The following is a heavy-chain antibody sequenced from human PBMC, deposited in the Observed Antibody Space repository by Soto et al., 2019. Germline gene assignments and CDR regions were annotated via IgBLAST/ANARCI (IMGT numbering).Heavy chain of an antibody. V-gene: IGHV3-23*01. J-gene: IGHJ4*02. D-gene: IGHD6-13*01. CDR3: AKDRTAAARNFDY. Sequence: EVQLLESGGGLVQPGGSLRLSCAVSGFTFSNHAMSWVRQAPGKGLEWVSAISTAVGATYYADSVKGRFTISRDDSNNTLCLQMNSLRAEDTAVYYCAKDRTAAARNFDYWGQGTLVTVSS. CDR1: GFTFSNHA. CDR2: ISTAVGAT.